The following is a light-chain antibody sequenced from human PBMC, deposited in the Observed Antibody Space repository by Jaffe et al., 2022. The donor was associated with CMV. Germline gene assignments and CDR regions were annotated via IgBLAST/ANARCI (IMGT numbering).Light chain of an antibody. Sequence: DIQMTQSPSSLSASVGDRVTITCRASQGISNSLAWYQQKPGKAPKLLLYAASNLESGVPSRFTGSGSGTDYTLTISSLQPEDSATYHCQQYYRVSLTFGGGTKVEIK. V-gene: IGKV1-NL1*01. CDR1: QGISNS. CDR2: AAS. CDR3: QQYYRVSLT. J-gene: IGKJ4*01.